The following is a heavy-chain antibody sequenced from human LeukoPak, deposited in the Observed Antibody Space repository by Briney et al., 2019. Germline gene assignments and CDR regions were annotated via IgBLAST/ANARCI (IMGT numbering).Heavy chain of an antibody. D-gene: IGHD3-22*01. J-gene: IGHJ6*03. V-gene: IGHV1-46*01. CDR3: ARAMYYYDSSGYYYYYYYMDV. CDR1: GYTFTSYD. Sequence: ASVKVSCKASGYTFTSYDINWMRQAPGQGLEWMGIINPSGGSTSYAQKFQGRVTMTRDTSTSTVYMELSSLRSEDTAVYYCARAMYYYDSSGYYYYYYYMDVWGKGTTVTVSS. CDR2: INPSGGST.